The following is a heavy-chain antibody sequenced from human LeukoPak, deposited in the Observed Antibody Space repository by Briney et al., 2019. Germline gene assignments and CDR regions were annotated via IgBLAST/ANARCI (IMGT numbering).Heavy chain of an antibody. CDR2: ISWNSGSI. V-gene: IGHV3-9*01. CDR1: GFTFDDYA. D-gene: IGHD6-19*01. J-gene: IGHJ5*02. Sequence: GGSLRLSCTASGFTFDDYAMHWVRQAPGKGLEWVSGISWNSGSIGYADSVKGRFTLSRDNAKNSLYLQMNSLRPEDTALYYCAKARSKAVAALYNPWAQEPLVTASS. CDR3: AKARSKAVAALYNP.